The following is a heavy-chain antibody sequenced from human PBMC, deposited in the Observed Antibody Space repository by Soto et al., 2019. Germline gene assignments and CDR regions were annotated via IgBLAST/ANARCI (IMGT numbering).Heavy chain of an antibody. J-gene: IGHJ4*02. CDR2: ISHSGST. Sequence: LPPTCSVSGDSINSSHWWNWVRQPPGKGLVWIGQISHSGSTNYNPSLTSRVTISVDKSKNQFSLKLSSVTAADTAVYYCARTYYYGSGSLYYFDYWGQGTLVTVSS. D-gene: IGHD3-10*01. V-gene: IGHV4-4*02. CDR1: GDSINSSHW. CDR3: ARTYYYGSGSLYYFDY.